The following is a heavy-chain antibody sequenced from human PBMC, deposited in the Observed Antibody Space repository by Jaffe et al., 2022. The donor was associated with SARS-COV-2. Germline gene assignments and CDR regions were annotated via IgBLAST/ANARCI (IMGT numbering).Heavy chain of an antibody. D-gene: IGHD1-20*01. J-gene: IGHJ6*02. Sequence: QVQLVQSGTEVKKPGASVKVSCKASGYTFTNFGISWVRQAPGQGLEWMGWISAYNGYTNYAQKFQGRVTMTTETSTSTAYMEVRSLRSDDTAVYYCARDIEALGLYNYYYGMDVWGQGTTVTVSS. CDR3: ARDIEALGLYNYYYGMDV. CDR1: GYTFTNFG. V-gene: IGHV1-18*01. CDR2: ISAYNGYT.